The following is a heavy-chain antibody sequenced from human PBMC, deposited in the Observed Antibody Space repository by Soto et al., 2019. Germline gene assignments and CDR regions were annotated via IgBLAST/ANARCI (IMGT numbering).Heavy chain of an antibody. CDR1: GFTFSNYW. CDR3: ARGDCVGGSCYPLAGSFYYYMDV. Sequence: EVKLVESGGGLVQPGGSLRLSCAASGFTFSNYWMYWVRQAPGQGLVWVSRINSDGSVSRYADSVKGRLTISRDNVKNPLYLQMNSLRVEDTAVYYCARGDCVGGSCYPLAGSFYYYMDVWGKGTTVTVFS. CDR2: INSDGSVS. V-gene: IGHV3-74*01. J-gene: IGHJ6*03. D-gene: IGHD2-15*01.